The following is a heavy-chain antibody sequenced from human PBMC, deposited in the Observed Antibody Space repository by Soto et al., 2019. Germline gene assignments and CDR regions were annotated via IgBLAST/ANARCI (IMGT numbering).Heavy chain of an antibody. CDR2: IKYDGSEI. J-gene: IGHJ4*02. CDR3: VNSYAARGWYEGSDY. V-gene: IGHV3-7*03. D-gene: IGHD6-19*01. CDR1: GFTFRSSW. Sequence: GGSLRLSCAASGFTFRSSWMSWVRLRPGNGLEWVANIKYDGSEIYYVDSVKGRFTISRDNAKNTLHLQMSSLRVEDTAVYYCVNSYAARGWYEGSDYWGRGTVVTVSS.